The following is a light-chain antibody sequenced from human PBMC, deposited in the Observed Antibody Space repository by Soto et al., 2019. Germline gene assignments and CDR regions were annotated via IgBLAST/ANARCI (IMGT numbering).Light chain of an antibody. CDR2: SNN. Sequence: QSVLTQPPSASGTPGQRVTISCSGSSSNIRSNTVTWYQQVPGTAPKLLIYSNNQRPSGVPDRFSGSKSGTSASLAISGLQSEDEADYYCAAWDDSLNGPVFGGGTKLTVL. CDR3: AAWDDSLNGPV. V-gene: IGLV1-44*01. CDR1: SSNIRSNT. J-gene: IGLJ3*02.